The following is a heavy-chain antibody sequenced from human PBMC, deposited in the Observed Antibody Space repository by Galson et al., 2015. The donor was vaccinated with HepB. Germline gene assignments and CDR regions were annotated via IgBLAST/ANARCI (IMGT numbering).Heavy chain of an antibody. J-gene: IGHJ3*02. CDR3: ARTSGFVGYELLFDAFDI. V-gene: IGHV5-51*01. D-gene: IGHD1-26*01. Sequence: QSGAEVKKPGESLKISCKGSGYSFTSYWIGWVRQMPGKGLEWMGIIYPGDSDTRYSPSFQGQVTISADKSISTAYLQWSSLKASDTAMYYCARTSGFVGYELLFDAFDIWGQGTMVTVSS. CDR1: GYSFTSYW. CDR2: IYPGDSDT.